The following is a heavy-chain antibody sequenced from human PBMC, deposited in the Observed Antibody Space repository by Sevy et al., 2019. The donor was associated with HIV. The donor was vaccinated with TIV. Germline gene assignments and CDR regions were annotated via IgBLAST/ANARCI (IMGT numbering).Heavy chain of an antibody. CDR3: ARAGQTMIRPYYFDY. CDR2: INHSGST. Sequence: SETLSLTCAVYGGSFSGYYWSWIRQPPGKGLEWIGEINHSGSTNYNPSLKSRVTISVDTSKNQFSLKLSSVIAADTAVYYCARAGQTMIRPYYFDYWGQGTLVTVSS. CDR1: GGSFSGYY. J-gene: IGHJ4*02. D-gene: IGHD3-22*01. V-gene: IGHV4-34*01.